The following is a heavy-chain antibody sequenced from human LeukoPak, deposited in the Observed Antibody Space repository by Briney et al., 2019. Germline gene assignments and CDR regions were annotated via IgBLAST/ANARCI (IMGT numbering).Heavy chain of an antibody. D-gene: IGHD7-27*01. Sequence: GGSLRLSCAASGFYFMTYGMNWVRQAPGKGLEWISCISGSGTTIYYADSVKGRFTISRDNARNSLYLQMNSLRDEDTAVYYCARGGTGATRDDTFDIWGQGAMVTVSS. J-gene: IGHJ3*02. CDR1: GFYFMTYG. V-gene: IGHV3-48*02. CDR2: ISGSGTTI. CDR3: ARGGTGATRDDTFDI.